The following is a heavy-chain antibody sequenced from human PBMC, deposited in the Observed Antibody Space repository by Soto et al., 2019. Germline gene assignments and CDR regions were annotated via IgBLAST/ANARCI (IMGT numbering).Heavy chain of an antibody. CDR3: PRQNGDRSSWYYYYYYGMDV. V-gene: IGHV5-10-1*01. Sequence: GESLKISCKGSGYSFTSYWISWVRQMPGKGLEWMGRIDPSDSYTNYSPSFQGHVTISADKSISTAYLQWSSLKASDTAMYYCPRQNGDRSSWYYYYYYGMDVWGQGTTVTVSS. J-gene: IGHJ6*02. CDR1: GYSFTSYW. D-gene: IGHD6-13*01. CDR2: IDPSDSYT.